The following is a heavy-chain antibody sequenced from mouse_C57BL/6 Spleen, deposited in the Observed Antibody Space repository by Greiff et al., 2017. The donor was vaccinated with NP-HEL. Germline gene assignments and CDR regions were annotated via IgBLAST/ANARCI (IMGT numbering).Heavy chain of an antibody. Sequence: QVQLQQPGAELVKPGASVKMSCKASGYTFTSYWITWVKQRPGQGLEWIGDIYPGSGSTNYNEKFKSKATLTVDTSSSTAYMQLSSLTSEDSAVYYCARCGGPFTTVWYFDVWGTGTTVTVSS. V-gene: IGHV1-55*01. CDR2: IYPGSGST. D-gene: IGHD1-1*01. CDR3: ARCGGPFTTVWYFDV. J-gene: IGHJ1*03. CDR1: GYTFTSYW.